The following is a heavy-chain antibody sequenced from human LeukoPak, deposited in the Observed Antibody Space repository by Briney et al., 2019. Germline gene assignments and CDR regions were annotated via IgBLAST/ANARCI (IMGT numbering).Heavy chain of an antibody. J-gene: IGHJ5*02. CDR2: IKQDGSEK. CDR3: ARVWIVVVPAALNWSDP. Sequence: PGGSLRLSCAASGFTFSSYWMSWVRQAPGKGLEWVANIKQDGSEKYYVDSVKGRFTISRDNAKNSLYLQMNSLRAEDTAVYYCARVWIVVVPAALNWSDPWGQGTLVTVSS. CDR1: GFTFSSYW. D-gene: IGHD2-2*01. V-gene: IGHV3-7*01.